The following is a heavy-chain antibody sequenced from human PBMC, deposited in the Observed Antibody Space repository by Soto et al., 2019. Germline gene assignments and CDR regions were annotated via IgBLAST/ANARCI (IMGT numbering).Heavy chain of an antibody. CDR2: IYYSGST. J-gene: IGHJ4*02. V-gene: IGHV4-59*12. CDR1: GGSISSYY. Sequence: SETLSLTCTVSGGSISSYYWSWIRQPPGKGLEWIGYIYYSGSTNYNPSLKSRVTISRDNAKNSVFLQMNNLRADDTAVYYCARDLRFSSTNYFDFWGRGTLVTVSS. D-gene: IGHD2-8*01. CDR3: ARDLRFSSTNYFDF.